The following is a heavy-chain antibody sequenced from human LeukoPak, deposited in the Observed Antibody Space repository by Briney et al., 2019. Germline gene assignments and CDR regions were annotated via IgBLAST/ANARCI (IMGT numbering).Heavy chain of an antibody. CDR2: ISGSGGST. D-gene: IGHD2-2*01. Sequence: GGSLRLSCAASGFTFSSYAMSWVRQAPGKGLEWVSAISGSGGSTYYADSVKGRFTISRDNSKDTLYLQMNSLRAEDTAVYYCAKDGRSSTSCPANWGQGTLVTVSS. CDR3: AKDGRSSTSCPAN. V-gene: IGHV3-23*01. J-gene: IGHJ4*02. CDR1: GFTFSSYA.